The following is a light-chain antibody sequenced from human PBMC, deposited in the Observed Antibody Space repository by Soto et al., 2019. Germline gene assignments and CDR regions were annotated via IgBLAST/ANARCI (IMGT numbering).Light chain of an antibody. CDR1: QSVSSY. Sequence: EIVLTQSPATLSLSPGERATLSCRASQSVSSYLAWYQQKPGQAPRLLIYDASNRATGIPARFSGSGSGTYFTLTISSLEPEDFAVYYCQQRSNWLFTFGPGTKLDIK. CDR2: DAS. J-gene: IGKJ3*01. CDR3: QQRSNWLFT. V-gene: IGKV3-11*01.